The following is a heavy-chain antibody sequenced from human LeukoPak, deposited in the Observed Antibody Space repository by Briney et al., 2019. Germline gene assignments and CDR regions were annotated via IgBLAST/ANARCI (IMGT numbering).Heavy chain of an antibody. D-gene: IGHD3-10*01. V-gene: IGHV1-69*13. J-gene: IGHJ6*02. Sequence: SVKVSCKASGGTFSSYAISWVRQAPGQGLEWMGGIIPIFGTANYAQKFQGRVTITADESTSTAYMELSSLRSEDTAVYYCARDPRLGDYYYGMDVWGQGTTVTVSS. CDR3: ARDPRLGDYYYGMDV. CDR2: IIPIFGTA. CDR1: GGTFSSYA.